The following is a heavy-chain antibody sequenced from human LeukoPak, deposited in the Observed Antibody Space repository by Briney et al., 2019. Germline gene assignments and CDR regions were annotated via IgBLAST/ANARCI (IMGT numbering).Heavy chain of an antibody. CDR1: GGTFSSYA. D-gene: IGHD5-18*01. J-gene: IGHJ3*02. V-gene: IGHV1-69*05. CDR2: IIPIFGTA. Sequence: GASVKVSCKASGGTFSSYAISWVRQAPGQGLEWMGGIIPIFGTANYAQKFQGRVTITTDESTSTVYMEVSRLRSEDTAVYYCARQLTKGYSYTFDAFDIWGQGTMVTVSS. CDR3: ARQLTKGYSYTFDAFDI.